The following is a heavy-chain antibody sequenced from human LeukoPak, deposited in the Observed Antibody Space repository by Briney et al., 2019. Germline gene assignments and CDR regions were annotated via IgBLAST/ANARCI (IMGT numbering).Heavy chain of an antibody. CDR3: ASFGTYYDFWSGHGLNY. D-gene: IGHD3-3*01. J-gene: IGHJ4*02. V-gene: IGHV4-59*12. Sequence: SETLSLTCTVSGGSISSYYWSWIRQPPGKGLEWIGYIYHSGSTYYNPSLKSRVTISVDRSKNQFSLKLSSVTAADTAVYYCASFGTYYDFWSGHGLNYWGQGTLVTVSS. CDR2: IYHSGST. CDR1: GGSISSYY.